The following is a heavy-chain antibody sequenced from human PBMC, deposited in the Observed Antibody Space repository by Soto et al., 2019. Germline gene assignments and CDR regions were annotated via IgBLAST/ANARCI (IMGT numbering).Heavy chain of an antibody. D-gene: IGHD5-12*01. Sequence: GGSLRLSCAASGFTFSSYSMNWVRQAPGKGLEWVSYISSSSSTIYYADSVKGRFTISRDNAKNSLYLQMNSLRDEDTAVYYCARDGRNSGYDLYYYYYYGMDVWGQGTTVTVSS. CDR1: GFTFSSYS. J-gene: IGHJ6*02. V-gene: IGHV3-48*02. CDR3: ARDGRNSGYDLYYYYYYGMDV. CDR2: ISSSSSTI.